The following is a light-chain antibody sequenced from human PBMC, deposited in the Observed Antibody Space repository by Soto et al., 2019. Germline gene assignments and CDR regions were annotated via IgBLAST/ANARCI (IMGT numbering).Light chain of an antibody. J-gene: IGKJ5*01. Sequence: EIVLTQSPATLSLSPGERATLPCRASQSVSGYLAGYQQKPGQDTRLLIYDVSNRATGIPARFSGSGSGTDFTLTSSSLEPEDFAIYYCQQRNYWQVTFGQGTRLEIK. V-gene: IGKV3-11*01. CDR2: DVS. CDR3: QQRNYWQVT. CDR1: QSVSGY.